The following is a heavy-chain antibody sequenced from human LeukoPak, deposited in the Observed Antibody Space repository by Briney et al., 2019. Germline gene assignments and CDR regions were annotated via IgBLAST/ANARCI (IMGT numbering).Heavy chain of an antibody. D-gene: IGHD3-22*01. CDR3: VKSYYDSTGYRGDFDH. CDR2: ISYDGGNK. J-gene: IGHJ4*02. Sequence: GRSLRLSCAASGFTFRSYAMHWVRQAPGKGLEWVAVISYDGGNKYYADSVKGRFTISRDNSKNTLYLQMTSLRADDTAVYYCVKSYYDSTGYRGDFDHWGQGTLVTVSS. CDR1: GFTFRSYA. V-gene: IGHV3-30*04.